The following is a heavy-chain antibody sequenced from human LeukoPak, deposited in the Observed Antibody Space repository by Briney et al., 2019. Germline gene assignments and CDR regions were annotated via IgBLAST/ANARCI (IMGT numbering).Heavy chain of an antibody. CDR1: GFTFSSYS. V-gene: IGHV3-21*04. CDR3: ARVTPYYDFWSGFHLPGWFDP. D-gene: IGHD3-3*01. Sequence: PGGSLRLSCAASGFTFSSYSMNWVRQAPGKGLEWVSSISSSSSYIYYADSVKGRFTISRDNAKNSLYLQMNSLRAEDTAVYYCARVTPYYDFWSGFHLPGWFDPWGQGTLVTVSS. CDR2: ISSSSSYI. J-gene: IGHJ5*02.